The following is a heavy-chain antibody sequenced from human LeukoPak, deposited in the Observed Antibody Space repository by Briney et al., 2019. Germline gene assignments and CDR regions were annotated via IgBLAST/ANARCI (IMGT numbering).Heavy chain of an antibody. V-gene: IGHV4-39*01. D-gene: IGHD3-16*01. J-gene: IGHJ4*02. CDR2: IYYSGST. Sequence: PSETLSLTCTVSGGSISSSSYYWGWIRQPPGKGLEWIGSIYYSGSTYYNPSPKSRVTISVDTSKNQFSLKLSSVTAADTAVYYCARRGGGEWTHDYWGQGTLVTVSS. CDR1: GGSISSSSYY. CDR3: ARRGGGEWTHDY.